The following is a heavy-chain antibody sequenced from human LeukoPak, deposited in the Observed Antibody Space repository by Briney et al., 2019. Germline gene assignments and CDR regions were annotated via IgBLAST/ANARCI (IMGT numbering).Heavy chain of an antibody. V-gene: IGHV3-33*01. CDR3: AGRRVLDASFDY. J-gene: IGHJ4*02. CDR1: GFAFSSYG. D-gene: IGHD3-16*01. CDR2: IWYDGSNK. Sequence: GGSLRLSCAASGFAFSSYGMHWVRRAPGKGLEWVALIWYDGSNKYYADSVKGRFTISRDNSKNTLYLQMNSLRAEDTAVYYCAGRRVLDASFDYWGQGTLVTVSS.